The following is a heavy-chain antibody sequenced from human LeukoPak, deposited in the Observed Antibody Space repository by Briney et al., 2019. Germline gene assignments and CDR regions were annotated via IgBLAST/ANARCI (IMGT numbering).Heavy chain of an antibody. J-gene: IGHJ3*02. D-gene: IGHD4-17*01. CDR3: ATVAYGAQAFDI. Sequence: GRFTISRDNAKNSLFLQMNSLRAEDTAVYYCATVAYGAQAFDIWVQGTMVTVSS. V-gene: IGHV3-11*06.